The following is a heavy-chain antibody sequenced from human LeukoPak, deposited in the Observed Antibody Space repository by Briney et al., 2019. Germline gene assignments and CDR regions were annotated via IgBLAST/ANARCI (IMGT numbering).Heavy chain of an antibody. V-gene: IGHV4-59*01. CDR1: GGSISSYY. D-gene: IGHD2-2*01. Sequence: PSETLSLTCTVSGGSISSYYWSWIRQPPGKGLEWIGYIYYSGSTSYNPSLKSRVTISVDTSKNQFSLKLNSLTAADTAVYYCARKESSIELGGWFDPWGQGILVTVSS. CDR2: IYYSGST. J-gene: IGHJ5*02. CDR3: ARKESSIELGGWFDP.